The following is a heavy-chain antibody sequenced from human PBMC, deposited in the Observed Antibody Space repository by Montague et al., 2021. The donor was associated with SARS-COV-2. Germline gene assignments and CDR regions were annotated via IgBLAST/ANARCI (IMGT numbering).Heavy chain of an antibody. CDR3: ARDAYSNYGEANYFDY. J-gene: IGHJ4*02. D-gene: IGHD4-17*01. V-gene: IGHV3-21*01. CDR2: ISTSSSYI. Sequence: SLRLSCAASGFTFSSNFMNWVRQAPGEGLEWVSSISTSSSYIYYADSVKGRFTISRDNAKNSLYLQMNSLRAEDTAVYYCARDAYSNYGEANYFDYWGQGTLVTVSS. CDR1: GFTFSSNF.